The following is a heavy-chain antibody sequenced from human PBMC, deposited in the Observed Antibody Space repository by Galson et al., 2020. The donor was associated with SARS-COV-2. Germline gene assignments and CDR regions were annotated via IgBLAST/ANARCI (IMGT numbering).Heavy chain of an antibody. CDR2: IDWDDDK. V-gene: IGHV2-70*11. D-gene: IGHD5-18*01. J-gene: IGHJ4*02. Sequence: SGPTLVTPTQTLTLTCTFSGFSLSTSGMCVSWIRQPPGKALEWLARIDWDDDKYYSTSLKTRLTISKDTSKNQVVLTMTNMDPVDTATYYCARMSAMVVALDYWGQGTLVTVSS. CDR3: ARMSAMVVALDY. CDR1: GFSLSTSGMC.